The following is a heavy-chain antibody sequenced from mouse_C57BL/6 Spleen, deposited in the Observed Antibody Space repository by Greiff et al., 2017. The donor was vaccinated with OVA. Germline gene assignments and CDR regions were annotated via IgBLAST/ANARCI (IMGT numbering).Heavy chain of an antibody. D-gene: IGHD1-1*01. CDR2: INYDGSST. CDR1: GFTFSDYY. V-gene: IGHV5-16*01. J-gene: IGHJ1*03. Sequence: EVQRVESEGGLVQPGSSMKLSCTASGFTFSDYYMAWVRQVPEKGLEWVANINYDGSSTYYLDSLKSRFIISRDNAKNILYLQMSSLKSEDTATYYCARYGSRGYFDVWGTGTTVTVSS. CDR3: ARYGSRGYFDV.